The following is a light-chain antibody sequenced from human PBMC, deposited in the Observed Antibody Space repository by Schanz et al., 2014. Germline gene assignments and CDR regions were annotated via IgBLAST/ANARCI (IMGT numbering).Light chain of an antibody. Sequence: QSALTQPASVSGSPGQSITISCTGTSSDVGSYNLVSWYQQHPGKAPKLMIYDVTYRPSGVSNRFSGSKSGNTASLTISGLLAEDEADYYCSSYTSSDNLVFGGGTKLTVL. CDR2: DVT. CDR3: SSYTSSDNLV. J-gene: IGLJ3*02. CDR1: SSDVGSYNL. V-gene: IGLV2-14*02.